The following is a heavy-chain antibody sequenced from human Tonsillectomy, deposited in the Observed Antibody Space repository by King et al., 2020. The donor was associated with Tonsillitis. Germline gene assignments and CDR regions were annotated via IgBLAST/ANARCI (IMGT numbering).Heavy chain of an antibody. CDR3: AKGGCSSTSCYYDCDY. D-gene: IGHD2-2*01. CDR2: ISGSGGST. V-gene: IGHV3-23*04. J-gene: IGHJ4*02. Sequence: VQLVESGGGLVQPGGSLRLSCAASGFTFSSYAISWVRQAPGKGREWGSAISGSGGSTYFADSVKGRFTISRDNSKNTLYLQMNSLRAEDTAVYYCAKGGCSSTSCYYDCDYWGQGTLVTVSS. CDR1: GFTFSSYA.